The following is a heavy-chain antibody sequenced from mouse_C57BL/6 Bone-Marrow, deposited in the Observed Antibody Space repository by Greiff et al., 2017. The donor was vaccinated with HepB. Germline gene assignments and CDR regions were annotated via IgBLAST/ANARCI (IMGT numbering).Heavy chain of an antibody. Sequence: QVQLQQSGAELVRPGSSVKLSCKASGYTFTSYWMDWVKQRPGQGLEWIGNIYPSDSETHYNQKFKDKATLTVDKSSSTAYMQLSSLTSEDSAVYYCARSGGTTVVDAWFAYWGQGTLVTVSA. CDR2: IYPSDSET. V-gene: IGHV1-61*01. CDR3: ARSGGTTVVDAWFAY. CDR1: GYTFTSYW. D-gene: IGHD1-1*01. J-gene: IGHJ3*01.